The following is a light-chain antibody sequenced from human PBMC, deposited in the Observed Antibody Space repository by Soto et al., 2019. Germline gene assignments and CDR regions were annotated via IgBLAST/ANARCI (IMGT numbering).Light chain of an antibody. CDR3: QQSSSTPLT. CDR2: SAS. J-gene: IGKJ4*01. Sequence: QMTQAPSALSASVGGRVTLSCQASETICQYLNWYQQKPGKAPKLLIYSASKLQSGVPARFSGSGSGTDFTLTTTSLQSEDFATYYCQQSSSTPLTFGGGTKVDIK. V-gene: IGKV1-39*01. CDR1: ETICQY.